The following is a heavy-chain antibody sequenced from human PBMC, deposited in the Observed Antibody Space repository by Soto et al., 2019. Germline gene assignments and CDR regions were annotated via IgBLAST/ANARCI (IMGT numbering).Heavy chain of an antibody. Sequence: SETLSLTCTVSGGSISSSSYYWGWIRQPPGKGLEWIGSIYYSGSTYYNPSLKSRVTISVDTSKNQFSLKLSSVTAADTAVYYCSREFIAAAGKRYYYYGMDVWGQRTTVTSP. CDR3: SREFIAAAGKRYYYYGMDV. CDR1: GGSISSSSYY. J-gene: IGHJ6*02. D-gene: IGHD6-13*01. CDR2: IYYSGST. V-gene: IGHV4-39*01.